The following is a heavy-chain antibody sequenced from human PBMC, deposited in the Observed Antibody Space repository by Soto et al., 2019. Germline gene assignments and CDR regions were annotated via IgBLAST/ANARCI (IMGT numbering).Heavy chain of an antibody. CDR2: IYYSGST. CDR3: ARVPRGLAVAGTPKVFGFDP. J-gene: IGHJ5*02. V-gene: IGHV4-31*03. D-gene: IGHD6-19*01. Sequence: SETLSLTCTVSGGSISSGGYYWSWIRQHPGKGLEWIGYIYYSGSTYYNPSLKSRVTISVDTSKNQFSLKLSSVTAADTAVYYCARVPRGLAVAGTPKVFGFDPWGQGTLVTVSS. CDR1: GGSISSGGYY.